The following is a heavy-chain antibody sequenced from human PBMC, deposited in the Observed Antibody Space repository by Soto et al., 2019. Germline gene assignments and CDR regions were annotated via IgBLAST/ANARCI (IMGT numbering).Heavy chain of an antibody. D-gene: IGHD3-22*01. CDR2: IRSKAYGGTT. J-gene: IGHJ5*02. CDR3: TTGYDSTVRPFRLAP. Sequence: PGGSLRLSCATSGFTFGDYAMGWFRQAPGKGLEWVGHIRSKAYGGTTNLAASVKGRFTISRDDSKSIAYLQMNSLKSEDTAVYYCTTGYDSTVRPFRLAPWGQGALVTVSS. CDR1: GFTFGDYA. V-gene: IGHV3-49*03.